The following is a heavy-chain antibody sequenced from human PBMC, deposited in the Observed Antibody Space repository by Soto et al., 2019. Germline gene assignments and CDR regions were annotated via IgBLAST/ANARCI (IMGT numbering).Heavy chain of an antibody. CDR1: GFTFSGSA. CDR2: IRSKANSYAT. D-gene: IGHD5-12*01. J-gene: IGHJ3*02. V-gene: IGHV3-73*01. CDR3: TRPRAQGWLDDAFDI. Sequence: GGSLRLSCAASGFTFSGSAMHWVRQASGKGLEWVGRIRSKANSYATAYAASVKGRFTISRDDSKNTAYLQMNSLKTEDTAVYYCTRPRAQGWLDDAFDIWGQGTMVTVSS.